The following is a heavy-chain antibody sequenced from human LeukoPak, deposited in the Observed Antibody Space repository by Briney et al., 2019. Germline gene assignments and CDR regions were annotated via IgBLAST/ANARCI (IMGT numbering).Heavy chain of an antibody. CDR2: ISSSSSYT. CDR1: GFTFSDYY. Sequence: PGGSLRLSCAASGFTFSDYYMSWIRQAPGKGLEWVSYISSSSSYTNYADPVKGRFTISRDNAKNSLYLQMNSLRAEDTAVYYCARDGNPYYDFWSGYFDPWGQGTLVTVSS. V-gene: IGHV3-11*06. D-gene: IGHD3-3*01. J-gene: IGHJ5*02. CDR3: ARDGNPYYDFWSGYFDP.